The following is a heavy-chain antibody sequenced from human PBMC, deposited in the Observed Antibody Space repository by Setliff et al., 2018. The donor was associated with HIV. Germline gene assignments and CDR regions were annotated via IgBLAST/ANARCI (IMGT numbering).Heavy chain of an antibody. D-gene: IGHD3-22*01. J-gene: IGHJ3*02. Sequence: PSETLSLTCTVSGGSISSSSYYWGWIRQPPGKGLEWIGSFYDGGSTYYNPSLKSRVSIAVDTSKNQISLRLSSVTVADTAVYYCARHWDYDRSSSYFRAFDIWGQGTMVTVSS. V-gene: IGHV4-39*01. CDR3: ARHWDYDRSSSYFRAFDI. CDR1: GGSISSSSYY. CDR2: FYDGGST.